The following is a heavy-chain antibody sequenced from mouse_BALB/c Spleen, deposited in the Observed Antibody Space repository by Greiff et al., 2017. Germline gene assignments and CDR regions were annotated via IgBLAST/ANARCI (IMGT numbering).Heavy chain of an antibody. J-gene: IGHJ4*01. V-gene: IGHV2-2*02. CDR2: IWSGGST. CDR3: ARNPTTVVEAMDY. CDR1: GFSLTSYG. D-gene: IGHD1-1*01. Sequence: VKLMESGPGLVQPSQSLSITCTVSGFSLTSYGVHWVRQSPGKGLEWLGVIWSGGSTDYNAAFISRLSISKYNSKSQVFFKMNSLQANDTAIYYCARNPTTVVEAMDYWGQGTSVTVSS.